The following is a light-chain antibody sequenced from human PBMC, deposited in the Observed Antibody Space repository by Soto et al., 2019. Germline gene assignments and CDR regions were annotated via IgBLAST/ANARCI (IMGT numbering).Light chain of an antibody. V-gene: IGKV3-11*01. CDR3: QQRSDWPLT. Sequence: EIVLTQSPATLSLSPGERVTLSCRASQSVSSYFAWYQQKPGQAPRLLIYDASTRAAGIPARFSGSGSGTEFTLTISSLEPVDFAVYYCQQRSDWPLTFGGGTKLEIK. CDR1: QSVSSY. J-gene: IGKJ4*01. CDR2: DAS.